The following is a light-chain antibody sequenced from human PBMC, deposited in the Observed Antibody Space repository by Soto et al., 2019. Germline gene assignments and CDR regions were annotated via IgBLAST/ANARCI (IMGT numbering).Light chain of an antibody. CDR1: SSNIGGNS. Sequence: SVVTQPPSLSSAQGQKVTLSCYGSSSNIGGNSVSWYQQLPGTAPKLLIYDDNKRPSGIPDRFSGSKSGTSATLGITGFQTGDEADYYCGSWDSSLSAYVFGTGTKVTVL. J-gene: IGLJ1*01. CDR2: DDN. CDR3: GSWDSSLSAYV. V-gene: IGLV1-51*01.